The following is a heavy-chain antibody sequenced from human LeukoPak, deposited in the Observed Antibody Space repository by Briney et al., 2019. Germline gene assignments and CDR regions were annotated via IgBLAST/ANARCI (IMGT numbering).Heavy chain of an antibody. V-gene: IGHV4-39*01. CDR3: ARHGPRWDYGSGRGAAFDI. CDR2: IYYSGST. Sequence: SETLSLTCTVSGGSISSSSYYWGWIRQPPGKGLEWIGSIYYSGSTYYNPSLKSRVTISVDTSKNQFSLKLSSVTAADTAVYYCARHGPRWDYGSGRGAAFDIWGQGTMVTVSS. CDR1: GGSISSSSYY. J-gene: IGHJ3*02. D-gene: IGHD3-10*01.